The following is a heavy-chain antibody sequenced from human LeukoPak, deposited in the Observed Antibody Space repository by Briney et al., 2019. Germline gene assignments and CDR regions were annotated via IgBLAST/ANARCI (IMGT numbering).Heavy chain of an antibody. Sequence: GGSLRLSCTVSGFTFSSYSMNWVRQAPGKGPEWVSYISSSSAIYYADSVKGRFTVSRDNAKNSLYLQMNSLRADDTAVYYCARETPYSNTWTDLDYWGQGTLVTVSS. V-gene: IGHV3-48*01. CDR1: GFTFSSYS. CDR3: ARETPYSNTWTDLDY. CDR2: ISSSSAI. J-gene: IGHJ4*02. D-gene: IGHD6-13*01.